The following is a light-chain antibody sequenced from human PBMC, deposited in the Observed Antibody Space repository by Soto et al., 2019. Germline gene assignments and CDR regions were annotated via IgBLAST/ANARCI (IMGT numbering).Light chain of an antibody. Sequence: EIVLTQSPGTLSLSPGERATLSCRASQSVNNNYLAWYQQKPGQAPRLLIYVASSRATGIPDRFSGSGSGTDFTLTISRLEPEGFAVYYCQQYCNSPVTFGGGTKVEIK. CDR3: QQYCNSPVT. CDR1: QSVNNNY. CDR2: VAS. J-gene: IGKJ4*01. V-gene: IGKV3-20*01.